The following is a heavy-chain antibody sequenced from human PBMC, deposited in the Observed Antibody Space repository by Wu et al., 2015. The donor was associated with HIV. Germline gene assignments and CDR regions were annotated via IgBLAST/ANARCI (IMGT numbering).Heavy chain of an antibody. D-gene: IGHD4/OR15-4a*01. V-gene: IGHV1-18*01. CDR3: ATRRPTAGAPFAS. CDR2: TSPIIGTP. Sequence: QVQLVQSGGEVKKPGASVKVSCKASGYIFMHYGINWVRQAPGQGLEWMGGTSPIIGTPKYAQNFQGRVTMITDESTSTAYVELSNLRSDDTAVYYCATRRPTAGAPFASWGQGTLVTVSS. CDR1: GYIFMHYG. J-gene: IGHJ4*02.